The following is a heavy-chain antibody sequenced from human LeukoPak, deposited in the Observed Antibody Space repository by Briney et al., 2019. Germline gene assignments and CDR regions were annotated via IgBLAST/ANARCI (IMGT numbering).Heavy chain of an antibody. CDR1: GGSISSSSYY. D-gene: IGHD1-26*01. V-gene: IGHV4-39*01. CDR3: ATASPGYSGCSYAFDI. Sequence: PSETLSLTCTVSGGSISSSSYYWGWIRQPPGKGLEWIGSIYYSGSTYYNPSLKSRVTISVDTSKNQFSLKLSYVTAADTAVYYCATASPGYSGCSYAFDIWGQGTMVTVSS. CDR2: IYYSGST. J-gene: IGHJ3*02.